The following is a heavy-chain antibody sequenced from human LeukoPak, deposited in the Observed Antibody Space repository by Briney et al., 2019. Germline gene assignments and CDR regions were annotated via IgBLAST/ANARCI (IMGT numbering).Heavy chain of an antibody. D-gene: IGHD3-22*01. J-gene: IGHJ6*03. CDR1: GYSISSGYY. Sequence: PSETLSLTCTVSGYSISSGYYWGWIRQPPGKGLEWIGSIYHSGSTYYNPSLKSRVTISVDTSKNQFSLKLSSVTAADTAVYYCARLMTPYYYDSSGYYPSYYYYYYYMDVWGKGTTVTVSS. CDR3: ARLMTPYYYDSSGYYPSYYYYYYYMDV. V-gene: IGHV4-38-2*02. CDR2: IYHSGST.